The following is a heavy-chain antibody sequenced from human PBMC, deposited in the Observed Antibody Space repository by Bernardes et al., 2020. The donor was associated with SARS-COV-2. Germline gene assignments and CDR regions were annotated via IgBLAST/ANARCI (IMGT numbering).Heavy chain of an antibody. D-gene: IGHD3-22*01. V-gene: IGHV4-34*01. CDR2: LDERGGA. CDR1: GGSFSGSS. CDR3: ARGQVDISMGLVVFTGASFYFDP. Sequence: SETLSLTCAVFGGSFSGSSWSWFRQAPGKGLEWIGELDERGGANYNPSLKSRVSISVDTSRNQFSLKLNSATAADTAVYYCARGQVDISMGLVVFTGASFYFDPWGQGVRVTVSS. J-gene: IGHJ5*02.